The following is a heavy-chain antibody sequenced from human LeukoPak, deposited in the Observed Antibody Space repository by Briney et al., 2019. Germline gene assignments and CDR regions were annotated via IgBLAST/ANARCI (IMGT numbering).Heavy chain of an antibody. CDR1: GFTFSAFW. J-gene: IGHJ4*02. D-gene: IGHD2-8*02. CDR3: TTNTGDD. Sequence: GGSLRLSCAASGFTFSAFWMTWVRQAPGKGLEWVANIKPDGSEKSYVDSVKGRFTISRDNAKNSLYLEMNSLRAEDTALYYCTTNTGDDWGQGTLVTVSS. V-gene: IGHV3-7*01. CDR2: IKPDGSEK.